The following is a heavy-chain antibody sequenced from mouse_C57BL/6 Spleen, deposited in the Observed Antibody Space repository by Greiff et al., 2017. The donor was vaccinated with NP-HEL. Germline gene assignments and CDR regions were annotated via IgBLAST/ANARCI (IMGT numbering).Heavy chain of an antibody. CDR2: INPGSGGT. V-gene: IGHV1-54*01. CDR1: GYAFTNYL. D-gene: IGHD3-1*01. Sequence: VQLQQSGAELVRPGTSVKVSCKASGYAFTNYLIEWVKQRPGQGLEWIGVINPGSGGTNYNEKFKGKATLTADKSSSTAYMQLSSLTSEDSAVYFCARSWGYGGYFDVWGTGTTVTVSS. CDR3: ARSWGYGGYFDV. J-gene: IGHJ1*03.